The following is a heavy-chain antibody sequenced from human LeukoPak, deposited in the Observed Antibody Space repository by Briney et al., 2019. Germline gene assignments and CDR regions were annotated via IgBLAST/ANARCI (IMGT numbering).Heavy chain of an antibody. CDR1: GFSVSTFY. V-gene: IGHV3-66*01. D-gene: IGHD1-26*01. CDR2: LYTAGPT. CDR3: ARFGSGSPPLDY. Sequence: GGSLRLSCAASGFSVSTFYMSWVRQAPGKGLEWVSVLYTAGPTYYADSVKGRFTISRDNAKNTLYLQMNSLGAEDTAVYYCARFGSGSPPLDYWGQGTLVTVSS. J-gene: IGHJ4*02.